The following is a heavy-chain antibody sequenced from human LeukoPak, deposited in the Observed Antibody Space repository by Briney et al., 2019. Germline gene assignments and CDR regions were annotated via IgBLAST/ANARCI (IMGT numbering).Heavy chain of an antibody. CDR2: ISNGGHHT. J-gene: IGHJ4*02. CDR1: GISFNNYG. Sequence: GGSLRLSCAASGISFNNYGMSWVRQAPGKGLEWVSSISNGGHHTYYADSVRGRFSISRDNSKNTLYLQMDSLRAADTAVYYCAKVISSYSGYDSYWGQGTLVTVSS. D-gene: IGHD5-12*01. V-gene: IGHV3-23*01. CDR3: AKVISSYSGYDSY.